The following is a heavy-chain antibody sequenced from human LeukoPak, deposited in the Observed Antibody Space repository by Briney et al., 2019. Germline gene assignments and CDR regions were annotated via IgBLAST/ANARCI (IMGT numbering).Heavy chain of an antibody. CDR3: ARDRPTEAPRRITMIVVVTPQYYFDY. Sequence: ASVKVSCKASGYTFTSYYMHWVRQAPGQGLEWMGIINPSGGSTSYAQKFQGRVTMTRDTSTSTVYMELSSLRSDDTAVYYCARDRPTEAPRRITMIVVVTPQYYFDYWGQGTLVTVSS. V-gene: IGHV1-46*01. J-gene: IGHJ4*02. CDR2: INPSGGST. CDR1: GYTFTSYY. D-gene: IGHD3-22*01.